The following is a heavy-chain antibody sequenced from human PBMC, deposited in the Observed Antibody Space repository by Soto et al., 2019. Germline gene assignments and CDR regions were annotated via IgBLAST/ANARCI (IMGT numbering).Heavy chain of an antibody. V-gene: IGHV3-30-3*01. Sequence: SGGSLRLSCSASGFTFSSYAMHWVRQAPGKGLEWVAVISYDGSNKYYADSVKGRFTISRDNSKNTLYLQMNSLRAEDTAVYYCARPAHYDFWSGDDCYFDYWGQGTLVTVSS. CDR2: ISYDGSNK. J-gene: IGHJ4*02. CDR1: GFTFSSYA. CDR3: ARPAHYDFWSGDDCYFDY. D-gene: IGHD3-3*01.